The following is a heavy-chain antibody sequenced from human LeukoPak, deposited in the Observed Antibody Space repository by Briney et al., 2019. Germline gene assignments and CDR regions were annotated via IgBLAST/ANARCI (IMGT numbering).Heavy chain of an antibody. D-gene: IGHD6-19*01. V-gene: IGHV4-59*01. CDR1: GGSIRSYY. Sequence: SETLSLTCTVSGGSIRSYYWSWIRQPPGKGLEWIGYIYYSGSTNYNPSLKSRVTISVDASKNQFSLKLSSVTAADTAVYYCVCGYSSGWYWYWGQGTLVTVSS. CDR2: IYYSGST. CDR3: VCGYSSGWYWY. J-gene: IGHJ4*02.